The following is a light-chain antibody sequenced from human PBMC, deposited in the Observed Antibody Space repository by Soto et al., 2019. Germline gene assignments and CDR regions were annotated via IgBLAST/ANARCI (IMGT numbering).Light chain of an antibody. CDR3: CSYTTSNTRQIA. CDR1: SSDVCGYNY. Sequence: QSVLTQPASVSGSPGQSITISCTGTSSDVCGYNYVSWYQQQPGKAPKFMIYDVTNRPSGVSNRFSGSKSGNTASLTISGLQAEDEADYYCCSYTTSNTRQIAFGTGTKVTVL. V-gene: IGLV2-14*01. CDR2: DVT. J-gene: IGLJ1*01.